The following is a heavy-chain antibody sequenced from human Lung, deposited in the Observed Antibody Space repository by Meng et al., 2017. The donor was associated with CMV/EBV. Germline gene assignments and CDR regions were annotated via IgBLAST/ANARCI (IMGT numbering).Heavy chain of an antibody. CDR1: GYTFTSHG. Sequence: SVKVSXKASGYTFTSHGMSWVRQAPGQGLEWMGWISGYNGDTNYAQKLQGRVTMTTDTSTTTVYMELRSLRSDDTAVYYCARDSSGYAMSFYDYYGLDVWGQGXTVTVSS. D-gene: IGHD2-2*01. J-gene: IGHJ6*02. V-gene: IGHV1-18*01. CDR2: ISGYNGDT. CDR3: ARDSSGYAMSFYDYYGLDV.